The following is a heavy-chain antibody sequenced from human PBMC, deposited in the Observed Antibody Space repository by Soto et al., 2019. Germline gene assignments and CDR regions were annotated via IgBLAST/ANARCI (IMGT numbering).Heavy chain of an antibody. Sequence: QVQLVQSGAEVKKPGASVKVSCKASGYTFTSYDINWVRQATGQGLEWMGWMNPNSGNTGYAQKFQGRVTMTRNTSISTAYMELSSLRAEDTAVYYCARGGVGAPVLYYDGMDVWGQGTTVTVSS. CDR3: ARGGVGAPVLYYDGMDV. J-gene: IGHJ6*02. CDR2: MNPNSGNT. D-gene: IGHD1-26*01. CDR1: GYTFTSYD. V-gene: IGHV1-8*01.